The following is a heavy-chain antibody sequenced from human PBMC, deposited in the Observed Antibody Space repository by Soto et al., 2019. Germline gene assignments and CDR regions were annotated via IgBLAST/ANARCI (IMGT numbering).Heavy chain of an antibody. CDR2: IIPIFGLV. V-gene: IGHV1-69*01. D-gene: IGHD4-17*01. CDR1: GGTFSSYA. CDR3: ARAATVGIFNQGHDYGMDV. J-gene: IGHJ6*02. Sequence: QVQLVQSGAEVKKSGSSVKVSCKASGGTFSSYAISWVRQAPGQGLEWMGGIIPIFGLVKYAQKFQGRVTITADESTSTAYMELSSLRSDDTAVYFCARAATVGIFNQGHDYGMDVWGQGTKVTVSS.